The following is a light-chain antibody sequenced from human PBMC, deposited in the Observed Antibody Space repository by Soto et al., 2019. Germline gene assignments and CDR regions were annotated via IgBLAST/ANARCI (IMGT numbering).Light chain of an antibody. CDR1: SSNIGNNY. CDR2: HNN. J-gene: IGLJ2*01. Sequence: QSVLTQPPSMSAAPGQKVTISCSGSSSNIGNNYVSWYQQLPGTAPKLLIYHNNERPSGIPDRFSTSKSGASATLGITGLQTGYEADYYCGTWDSSLSAVVFGGGTKVTVL. CDR3: GTWDSSLSAVV. V-gene: IGLV1-51*01.